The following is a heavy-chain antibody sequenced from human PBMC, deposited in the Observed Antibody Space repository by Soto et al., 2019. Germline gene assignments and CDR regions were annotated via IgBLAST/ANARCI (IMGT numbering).Heavy chain of an antibody. V-gene: IGHV4-31*03. J-gene: IGHJ6*03. CDR1: GGSISSGGYY. D-gene: IGHD3-3*01. CDR3: ARETSSGHYDFWCGQSGYYYYMDV. Sequence: QVQLQESGPGLVKPSQTLSLTCTVSGGSISSGGYYWSWIRQHPGKGLEWIGYIYYSGSTYYNPSLKSRVTISVDTSKNQFSLKLSSVTAADTAVYYCARETSSGHYDFWCGQSGYYYYMDVWGKGTTVTVSS. CDR2: IYYSGST.